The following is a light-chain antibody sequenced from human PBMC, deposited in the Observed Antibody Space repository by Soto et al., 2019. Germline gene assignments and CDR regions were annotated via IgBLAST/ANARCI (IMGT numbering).Light chain of an antibody. Sequence: DIQLTQSPSFLSASVGDRVTITCRASQGISSYFAWYQQKPGKAPKLLIYAVSTLQSGVPSRFSGSASGTEFTLTISSLQPEDVAKYYCHRLNSYRLTFGGGTKVEIK. CDR3: HRLNSYRLT. J-gene: IGKJ4*01. CDR1: QGISSY. V-gene: IGKV1-9*01. CDR2: AVS.